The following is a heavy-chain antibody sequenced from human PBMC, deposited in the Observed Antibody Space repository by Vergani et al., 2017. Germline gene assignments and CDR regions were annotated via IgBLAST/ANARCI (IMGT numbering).Heavy chain of an antibody. J-gene: IGHJ4*02. CDR2: IIPKFGTA. D-gene: IGHD3-22*01. Sequence: QVHLVQSGAEVQKPGSSVKVSCKASGGNFSTDAFSWVRQAPGQGLEWMGRIIPKFGTANYAERFRGRVIITADESTDTAHMELSSLISEDTAVYYCARERHDRHGYPGPCDSWGQGSQVTVSS. CDR3: ARERHDRHGYPGPCDS. V-gene: IGHV1-69*13. CDR1: GGNFSTDA.